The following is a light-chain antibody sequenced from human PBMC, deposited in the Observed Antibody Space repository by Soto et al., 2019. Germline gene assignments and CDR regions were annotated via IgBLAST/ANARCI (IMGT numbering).Light chain of an antibody. Sequence: DVVMTQTPLSSPVTLGQPASISCRSSQSLVYSDGNTYLSWIQQRPGQPPRLLIYQVSKRFSGVPDRFSGSGTGTDFTLKISRVEAEDVGVYYCMQLSYFPLTFGQGNKVEVK. CDR1: QSLVYSDGNTY. V-gene: IGKV2-24*01. CDR2: QVS. CDR3: MQLSYFPLT. J-gene: IGKJ1*01.